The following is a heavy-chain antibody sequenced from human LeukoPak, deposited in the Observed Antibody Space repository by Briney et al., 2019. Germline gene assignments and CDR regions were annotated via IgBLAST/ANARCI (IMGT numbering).Heavy chain of an antibody. Sequence: GGFLRLSCAASGFTFSSYSMNWVRQAPGKGLEWVSSISSSSSYIYYAGSVKGRFTISRDNAKNSLYLQMNSLRAEDTAVYYCARDIQRITMVQGDYWGQGTLVTVSS. D-gene: IGHD3-10*01. CDR2: ISSSSSYI. V-gene: IGHV3-21*01. J-gene: IGHJ4*02. CDR1: GFTFSSYS. CDR3: ARDIQRITMVQGDY.